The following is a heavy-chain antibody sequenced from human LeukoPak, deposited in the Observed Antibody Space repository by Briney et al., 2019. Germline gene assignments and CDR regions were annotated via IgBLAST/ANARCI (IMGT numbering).Heavy chain of an antibody. J-gene: IGHJ1*01. CDR1: GFTFSRYA. CDR3: AKDGGDIVVVVAATEYFQH. D-gene: IGHD2-15*01. CDR2: ISGSGGST. Sequence: GGSLRLSCAASGFTFSRYAMSWVRQAPGKGLEWVSAISGSGGSTYYADSVNGRFTISRDNSKNTLYLQVNSLRAEDTAVYYCAKDGGDIVVVVAATEYFQHWGQGTLVTVFS. V-gene: IGHV3-23*01.